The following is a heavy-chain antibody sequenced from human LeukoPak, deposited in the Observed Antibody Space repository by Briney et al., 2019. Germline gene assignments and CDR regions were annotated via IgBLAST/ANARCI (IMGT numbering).Heavy chain of an antibody. Sequence: ASVKVSCKASGGTFSSYAISWVRQAPGQGLEWVGRIIPIFGTANYAQKFQGRVTITTDESTSTAYMELSSLRSEDTAVYYCASQRYSYGVYDACDIWGQGTKVTVSS. D-gene: IGHD5-18*01. V-gene: IGHV1-69*05. J-gene: IGHJ3*02. CDR2: IIPIFGTA. CDR3: ASQRYSYGVYDACDI. CDR1: GGTFSSYA.